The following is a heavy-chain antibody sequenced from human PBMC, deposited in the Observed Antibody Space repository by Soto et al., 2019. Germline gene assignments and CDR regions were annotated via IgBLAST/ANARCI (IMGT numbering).Heavy chain of an antibody. Sequence: EVQLLESGGGLVQPGGSLRFSWEASGFTFSGNAMGWVRQVPGRGLEWVSAISGSGGSTYYADSVKGRFTISRDNSKNTLYLQMNSLRAEDTAVYYCAKPPSSSWVEYFQHWGQGTLVTVSS. CDR2: ISGSGGST. D-gene: IGHD2-2*01. CDR1: GFTFSGNA. CDR3: AKPPSSSWVEYFQH. V-gene: IGHV3-23*01. J-gene: IGHJ1*01.